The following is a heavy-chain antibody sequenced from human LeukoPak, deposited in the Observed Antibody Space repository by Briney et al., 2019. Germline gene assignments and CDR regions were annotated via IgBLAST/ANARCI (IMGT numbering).Heavy chain of an antibody. J-gene: IGHJ4*02. V-gene: IGHV5-51*01. CDR2: IYPGDSDT. CDR1: GFNFTSYW. CDR3: ARPLRKAEVAGTMGSYVY. D-gene: IGHD6-19*01. Sequence: GASLKISCKGSGFNFTSYWSGWVRQMPGKGLEWMGIIYPGDSDTRYSPSFQGQVTISADKFISTAYLQWNSLTASDTAMYYCARPLRKAEVAGTMGSYVYWGQGTLVTVS.